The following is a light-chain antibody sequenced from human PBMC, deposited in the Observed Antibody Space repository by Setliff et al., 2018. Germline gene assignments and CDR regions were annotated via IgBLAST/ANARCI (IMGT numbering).Light chain of an antibody. Sequence: QSALTQPRSVSGSPGQSVTISCTGTSSDVGGYNYVSWYQQHPGKAPKLMISDVSKRPSGVPDRFSGSKSGNTASLTISGLQAEDEADYYCSSYSSSNIPFVFGTGTKVTVL. CDR3: SSYSSSNIPFV. CDR1: SSDVGGYNY. V-gene: IGLV2-11*01. J-gene: IGLJ1*01. CDR2: DVS.